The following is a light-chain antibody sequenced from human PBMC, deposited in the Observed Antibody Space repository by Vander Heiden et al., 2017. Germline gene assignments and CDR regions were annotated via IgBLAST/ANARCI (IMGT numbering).Light chain of an antibody. V-gene: IGLV2-11*01. J-gene: IGLJ2*01. CDR3: CSYAGSYTFGGV. Sequence: QSALTQPRSVSGSPGQSVTISCTGTSSDVGGYNYVSWYQQHPGKAPKLMILDVSKRPSGVPDRFSGSKSGNTASLTISGRQAEDEADYYCCSYAGSYTFGGVFGGGTKLTVL. CDR2: DVS. CDR1: SSDVGGYNY.